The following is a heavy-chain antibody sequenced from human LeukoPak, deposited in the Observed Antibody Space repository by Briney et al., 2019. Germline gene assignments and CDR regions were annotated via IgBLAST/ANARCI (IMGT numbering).Heavy chain of an antibody. CDR3: AKDFPISWLGGGLDY. D-gene: IGHD2-15*01. V-gene: IGHV3-30*02. CDR2: IRYDGSNK. J-gene: IGHJ4*02. Sequence: GGSLRLSCAASGFTFSSYGMHWVRQAPGKGLEWVAFIRYDGSNKYYADSVKGRFTISRDNSKNTLYLQMNSLRAEDTAVYYCAKDFPISWLGGGLDYWGQGTLVTVSS. CDR1: GFTFSSYG.